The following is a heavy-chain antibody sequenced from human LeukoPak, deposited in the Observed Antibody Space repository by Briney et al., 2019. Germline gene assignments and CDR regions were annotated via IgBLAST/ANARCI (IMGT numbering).Heavy chain of an antibody. J-gene: IGHJ3*02. D-gene: IGHD1-1*01. CDR1: GGSISSYY. Sequence: SETLSLTCTVSGGSISSYYWSWIRQPPGKGLEWIGYIYYSGSSNYNPSLKSRVTISVDTSKNQSSLKLSSVTAADTAVYYCARGYSKLPHLRAFDIWGQGTMVTVSS. CDR2: IYYSGSS. V-gene: IGHV4-59*01. CDR3: ARGYSKLPHLRAFDI.